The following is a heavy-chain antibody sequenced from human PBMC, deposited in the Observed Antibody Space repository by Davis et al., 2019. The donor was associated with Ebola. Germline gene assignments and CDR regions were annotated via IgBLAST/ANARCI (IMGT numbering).Heavy chain of an antibody. CDR3: ARAQGWLQFRTPIDY. D-gene: IGHD5-24*01. J-gene: IGHJ4*02. V-gene: IGHV1-18*01. CDR2: INAGNGNT. Sequence: AASVKVSCKASGYTFTSYGISWVRQAPGQRLEWMGWINAGNGNTKYSQKFQGRVTMTRDTSTSTVYMELSSLRSEDTAVYYCARAQGWLQFRTPIDYWGQGTLVTVSS. CDR1: GYTFTSYG.